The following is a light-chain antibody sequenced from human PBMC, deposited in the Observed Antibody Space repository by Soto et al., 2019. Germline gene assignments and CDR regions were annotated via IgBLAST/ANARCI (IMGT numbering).Light chain of an antibody. Sequence: QSALTQPPSASGSPGQSVTISCTGTSSDVGHYNYVSWYQQHPGKAPKLMIYEVSKRPSGVPDRFSGSKSGNTASLTVSGLQAEDEADYYCSSYAGSNRVFGTGTKLTVL. J-gene: IGLJ1*01. CDR2: EVS. CDR3: SSYAGSNRV. CDR1: SSDVGHYNY. V-gene: IGLV2-8*01.